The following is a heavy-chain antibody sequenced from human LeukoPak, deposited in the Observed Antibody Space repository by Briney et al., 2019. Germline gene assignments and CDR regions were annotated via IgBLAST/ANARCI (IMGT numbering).Heavy chain of an antibody. Sequence: GVSLRLSCGGSGFTFRSHAMSWVRQAPEKGLEFVSGIYENGGTTYYADSVKGRFSISRDNSKNTLYLQMDSLRGEDTAVYYCAKDFRIGYSAHFDYWGQGALVTVSS. CDR3: AKDFRIGYSAHFDY. CDR1: GFTFRSHA. CDR2: IYENGGTT. J-gene: IGHJ4*02. D-gene: IGHD2-21*01. V-gene: IGHV3-23*01.